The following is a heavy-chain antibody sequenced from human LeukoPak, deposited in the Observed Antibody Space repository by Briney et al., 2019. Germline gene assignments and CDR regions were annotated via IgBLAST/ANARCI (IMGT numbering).Heavy chain of an antibody. CDR1: GGSFSGYY. Sequence: ETLSLTCAVYGGSFSGYYWSWVRQAPGKGLEWVSVIYSGGSTYYADSVKVRFTISRDNSKNTLYLQMNSLRAEDTAVYYCARGAGYSYGSYFDYWGQGTLVTVSS. CDR3: ARGAGYSYGSYFDY. CDR2: IYSGGST. V-gene: IGHV3-66*01. D-gene: IGHD5-18*01. J-gene: IGHJ4*02.